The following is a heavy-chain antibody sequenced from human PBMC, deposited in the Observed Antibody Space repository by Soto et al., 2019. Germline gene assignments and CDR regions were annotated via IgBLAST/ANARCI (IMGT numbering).Heavy chain of an antibody. CDR2: INAGNGNT. CDR3: ATGPSGVVVPAATSYYYMDV. Sequence: ASVKVSCKASGYTFTSYAMHWVRQAPGQRLEWMGWINAGNGNTKYSQKFQGRVTITRDTSADTAYMELSSLRSEDTAVYYCATGPSGVVVPAATSYYYMDVWGKGTTVTVSS. CDR1: GYTFTSYA. J-gene: IGHJ6*03. D-gene: IGHD2-2*01. V-gene: IGHV1-3*01.